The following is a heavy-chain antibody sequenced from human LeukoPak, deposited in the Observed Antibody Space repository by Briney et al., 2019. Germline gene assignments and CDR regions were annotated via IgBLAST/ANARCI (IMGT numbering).Heavy chain of an antibody. Sequence: AVKVTCTASAGTFSSYAITWVRQAPGQGLEWMGGIIPIFGTANYAQKFQGRVTITADESTSTAYMELSSLRSEDTGVYYCARTSSGFINYWGQGTLVTVSS. J-gene: IGHJ4*02. CDR1: AGTFSSYA. V-gene: IGHV1-69*01. D-gene: IGHD6-19*01. CDR2: IIPIFGTA. CDR3: ARTSSGFINY.